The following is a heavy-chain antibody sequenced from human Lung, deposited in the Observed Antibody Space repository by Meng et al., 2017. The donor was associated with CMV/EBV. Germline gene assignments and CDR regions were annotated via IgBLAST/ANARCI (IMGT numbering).Heavy chain of an antibody. CDR3: AKDLLLFGGPNAYFDY. Sequence: SXAASGFRFDDYGVHWVRQTPGKGLEWVAFIRHDGTNKFYGDSVKGRFTISRDNSKNTVYLQMNSLRPEETAVYYCAKDLLLFGGPNAYFDYWGQGMXVTVSS. CDR1: GFRFDDYG. V-gene: IGHV3-30*02. J-gene: IGHJ4*02. CDR2: IRHDGTNK. D-gene: IGHD3-16*01.